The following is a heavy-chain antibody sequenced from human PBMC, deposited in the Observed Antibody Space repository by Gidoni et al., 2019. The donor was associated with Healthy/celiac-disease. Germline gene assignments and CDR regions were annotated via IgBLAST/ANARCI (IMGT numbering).Heavy chain of an antibody. CDR1: GFTFSSYS. Sequence: EVQLVESGGGLVKPGGSLRLSCAASGFTFSSYSMNWVRQAPGKGLEWVSSISSSSSYIYYADSVKGRFTISRDNAKNSLYLQMNSLRAEDTAVYYCARESGRGNYDTSEFDYWGQGTLVTVSS. V-gene: IGHV3-21*01. J-gene: IGHJ4*02. CDR3: ARESGRGNYDTSEFDY. CDR2: ISSSSSYI. D-gene: IGHD3-22*01.